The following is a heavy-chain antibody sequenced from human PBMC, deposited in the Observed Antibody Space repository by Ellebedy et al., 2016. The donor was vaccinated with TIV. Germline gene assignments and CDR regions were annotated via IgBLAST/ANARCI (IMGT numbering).Heavy chain of an antibody. D-gene: IGHD5-24*01. V-gene: IGHV3-30*18. CDR2: ISHDGGNK. Sequence: GGSLRLSXAASGFTFSYYGMHWVRQAPGKGLEWVTVISHDGGNKYYADSVKGRFTISRDNSKNTLYLQMNSLRAEDTAVYYCAKEQEMAPEDYFDFWGQGTLVTVSS. CDR1: GFTFSYYG. CDR3: AKEQEMAPEDYFDF. J-gene: IGHJ4*02.